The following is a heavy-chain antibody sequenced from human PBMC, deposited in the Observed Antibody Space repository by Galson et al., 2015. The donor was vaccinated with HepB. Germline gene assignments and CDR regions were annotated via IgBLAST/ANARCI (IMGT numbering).Heavy chain of an antibody. CDR1: GGSISSSSYY. Sequence: SETLSLTCTVSGGSISSSSYYWGWIRQPPGKGLEWIGSIYYSGSTYYNPSLKSRVTISVDTSKNQFSLKLSSVTAADTAVYYCARMNIQLWIFDYWGQGTLVTVSS. V-gene: IGHV4-39*01. CDR3: ARMNIQLWIFDY. J-gene: IGHJ4*02. D-gene: IGHD5-18*01. CDR2: IYYSGST.